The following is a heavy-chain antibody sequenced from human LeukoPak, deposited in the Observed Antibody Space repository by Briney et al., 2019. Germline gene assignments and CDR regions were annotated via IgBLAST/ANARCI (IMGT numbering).Heavy chain of an antibody. CDR1: GCSISSGGYS. Sequence: SQTLSLTCVVSGCSISSGGYSWSWIPPAPGQGLEWIGCIYHSGSTYFTPSPKTRVTISVDTSKTQFTPKLSSVSTADTAVYYCARLSRDCGGDYYLLFDYCGQGTLVTVSS. CDR2: IYHSGST. J-gene: IGHJ4*02. V-gene: IGHV4-30-2*01. D-gene: IGHD2-21*02. CDR3: ARLSRDCGGDYYLLFDY.